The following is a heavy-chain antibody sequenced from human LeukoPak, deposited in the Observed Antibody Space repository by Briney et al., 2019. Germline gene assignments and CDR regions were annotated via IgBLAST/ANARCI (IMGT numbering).Heavy chain of an antibody. CDR3: ARGSTAAAGNFDY. V-gene: IGHV3-33*01. D-gene: IGHD6-13*01. J-gene: IGHJ4*02. Sequence: GGSLRLSCAASGFTFSNYGMHWVRQAPGKGLEWVAVIWYDGGNKYYADSVKGRFTISRDNAKNSLYLQMNSLRAEDTAVYYCARGSTAAAGNFDYWGQGTLVTVSS. CDR1: GFTFSNYG. CDR2: IWYDGGNK.